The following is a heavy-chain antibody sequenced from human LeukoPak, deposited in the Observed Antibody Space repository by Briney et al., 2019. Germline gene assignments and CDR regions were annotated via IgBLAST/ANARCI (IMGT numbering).Heavy chain of an antibody. CDR3: ARVIWFGESKPDY. V-gene: IGHV3-21*01. CDR1: GFTFSSYS. J-gene: IGHJ4*02. CDR2: ISSSSSYI. D-gene: IGHD3-10*01. Sequence: GGSLRLSCAASGFTFSSYSMNWVRQAPGKGLEWVSSISSSSSYIYYADSVKGRFTISRDNAKNSLYLQMNSLRAEDTAVYYCARVIWFGESKPDYWGQGTLVTVSS.